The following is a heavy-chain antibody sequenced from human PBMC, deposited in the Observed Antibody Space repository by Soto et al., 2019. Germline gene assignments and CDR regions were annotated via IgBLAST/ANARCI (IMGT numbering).Heavy chain of an antibody. CDR1: GGSVSSNIYS. V-gene: IGHV4-39*02. D-gene: IGHD6-19*01. Sequence: PSETLSLTCTVSGGSVSSNIYSWGWIRQSPGKGLEWIGTIYSSENTYYNPSLLSRVTISVDTSKNEFSLRLSSVTAADTAVYYCARDSGQWRGGTNWFDPWGQGTLVTVS. CDR3: ARDSGQWRGGTNWFDP. J-gene: IGHJ5*02. CDR2: IYSSENT.